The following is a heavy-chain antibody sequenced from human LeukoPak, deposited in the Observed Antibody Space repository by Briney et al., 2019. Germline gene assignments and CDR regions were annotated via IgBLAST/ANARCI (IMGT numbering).Heavy chain of an antibody. J-gene: IGHJ5*02. CDR2: INHSGST. CDR3: ASTRRAPTYYYGSGSYRSPYNWFDP. D-gene: IGHD3-10*01. V-gene: IGHV4-34*01. Sequence: SETLSLTCAVYGGSFSGYYWSWIRQPPGKGLEWIGEINHSGSTNYNPSLKSGVTISVDTSKNQFSLKLSSVTAADTAVYYCASTRRAPTYYYGSGSYRSPYNWFDPWGQGTLVTVSS. CDR1: GGSFSGYY.